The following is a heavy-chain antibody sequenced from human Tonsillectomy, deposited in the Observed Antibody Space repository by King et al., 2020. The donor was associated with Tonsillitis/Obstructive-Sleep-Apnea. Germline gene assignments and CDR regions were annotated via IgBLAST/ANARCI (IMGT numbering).Heavy chain of an antibody. J-gene: IGHJ2*01. V-gene: IGHV4-39*01. CDR1: SASISSSSYY. CDR2: IYYSGST. Sequence: VQLQESGPGLVKPSETLSLTCTVSSASISSSSYYWSWIRQPPGKGLEWIGSIYYSGSTYYKPSLKSRVTISVDTSKNQFSLKVNSVTAADTAVYYCATLVGAAPSWYFDLWGRGTLVTVSS. D-gene: IGHD1-26*01. CDR3: ATLVGAAPSWYFDL.